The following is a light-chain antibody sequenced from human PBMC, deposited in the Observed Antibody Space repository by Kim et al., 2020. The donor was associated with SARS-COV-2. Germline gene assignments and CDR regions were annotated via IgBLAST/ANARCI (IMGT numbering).Light chain of an antibody. CDR2: DVS. J-gene: IGLJ1*01. CDR1: SSDVGGYNY. Sequence: QSALTQPASVSGSPGQSITISCTGTSSDVGGYNYVSWYQQPPGKAPKLMIYDVSKRPSGVSNRFSGSTSGNTPSLTISGLQAEDEAYYYCSSYTSRTTRYVFRTGTKVT. CDR3: SSYTSRTTRYV. V-gene: IGLV2-14*01.